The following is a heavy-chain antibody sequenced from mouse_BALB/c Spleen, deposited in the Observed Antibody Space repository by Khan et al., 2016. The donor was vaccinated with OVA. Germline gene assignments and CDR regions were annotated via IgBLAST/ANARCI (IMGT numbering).Heavy chain of an antibody. CDR1: GFTFSTYG. CDR2: VSTGGGYT. V-gene: IGHV5-6*01. CDR3: TRLAYYYDSEGFAY. J-gene: IGHJ3*01. Sequence: EVELVESGGDLVKPGGSLKLSCAASGFTFSTYGMSWVRQTPDKRLEWVATVSTGGGYTYYPDSVKGRFTISRDNAKNTLYLQRSGLMSEDTAMFYCTRLAYYYDSEGFAYWGQGTLVTVSA. D-gene: IGHD1-1*01.